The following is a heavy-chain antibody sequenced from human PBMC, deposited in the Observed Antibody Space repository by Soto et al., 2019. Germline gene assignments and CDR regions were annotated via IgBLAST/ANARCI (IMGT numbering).Heavy chain of an antibody. CDR2: IYYSGST. CDR3: ARATNGGFVVVPAAIPFWFDP. D-gene: IGHD2-2*02. CDR1: GGSISSGGYY. V-gene: IGHV4-31*03. J-gene: IGHJ5*02. Sequence: PSETLSLTCTVSGGSISSGGYYWSWIRQHPGKGLESIGYIYYSGSTYYNPSLKSRVTISVDTSKNQFSLKLSSVTAADTAVYYCARATNGGFVVVPAAIPFWFDPWGQGTLVTVSS.